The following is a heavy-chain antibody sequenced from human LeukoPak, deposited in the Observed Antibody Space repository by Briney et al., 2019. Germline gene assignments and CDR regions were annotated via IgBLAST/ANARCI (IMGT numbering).Heavy chain of an antibody. D-gene: IGHD2-2*01. CDR3: ARVVVPAAPADWFDP. CDR2: IYTSGST. CDR1: GGSISSGSYC. J-gene: IGHJ5*02. Sequence: ASETLSLTCTVSGGSISSGSYCWSWIRQPAGKGLEWIGRIYTSGSTNYNPSLKSRVTISVDTSKNQFSLKLSSVTAADTAVYYCARVVVPAAPADWFDPWGQGTLVTVSS. V-gene: IGHV4-61*02.